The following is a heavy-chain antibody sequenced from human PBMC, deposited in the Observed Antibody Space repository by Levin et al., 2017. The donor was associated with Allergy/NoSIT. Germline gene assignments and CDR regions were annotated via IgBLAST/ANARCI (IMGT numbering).Heavy chain of an antibody. Sequence: LRLSCAVSGDSISSGGYSWSWIRQPPGKGLEWIAYIYHSGNTYYNPSLKSRVTISLDRSKNHFSLELTTVTAADTAVYYCARHILGGKGYDYWGQGTLVTVSS. J-gene: IGHJ4*02. CDR3: ARHILGGKGYDY. CDR2: IYHSGNT. CDR1: GDSISSGGYS. V-gene: IGHV4-30-2*01. D-gene: IGHD3-9*01.